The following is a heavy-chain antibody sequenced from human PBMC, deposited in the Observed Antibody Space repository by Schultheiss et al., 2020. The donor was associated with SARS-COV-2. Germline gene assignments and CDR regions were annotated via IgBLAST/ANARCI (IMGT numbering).Heavy chain of an antibody. CDR2: IYSGGSA. V-gene: IGHV3-53*01. CDR1: GFTVSSNY. CDR3: ARDYYGMDV. Sequence: GGSLRLSCAASGFTVSSNYMSWVRQAPGKGLEWVSIIYSGGSAYYADSVKGRFTISRDNSKNTLYLQMNSLKTEDTAVYYCARDYYGMDVWGQGTTVTVSS. J-gene: IGHJ6*02.